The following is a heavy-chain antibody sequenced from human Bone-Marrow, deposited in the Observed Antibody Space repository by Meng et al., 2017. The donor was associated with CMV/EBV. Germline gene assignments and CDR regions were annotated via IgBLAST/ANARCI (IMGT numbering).Heavy chain of an antibody. D-gene: IGHD3-22*01. Sequence: QVQLVQSGAEVKKPGASVKASCKASGYTFTSYGISWVRQAPGQGLEWMGWISAYNGNTNDAQKLQGRVTMTTDTSTSTAYMELRSLRSDDTAVYYCAVTYYYDSSGYYSFDYWAREPWSPSPQ. V-gene: IGHV1-18*01. J-gene: IGHJ4*02. CDR3: AVTYYYDSSGYYSFDY. CDR2: ISAYNGNT. CDR1: GYTFTSYG.